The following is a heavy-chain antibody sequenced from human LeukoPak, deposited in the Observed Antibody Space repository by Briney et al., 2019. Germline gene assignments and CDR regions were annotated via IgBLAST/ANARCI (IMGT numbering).Heavy chain of an antibody. Sequence: SETLSLTCTVSGGSISSGGYYWSWIRQHPGKGLEWIGYIYYSGSTNYNPSLKSRVTMSVDTSNNQFSLKLNSVTAADTAVYYCARDPTLLEWTTGFDPWGQGTLVTVSS. V-gene: IGHV4-61*08. CDR3: ARDPTLLEWTTGFDP. J-gene: IGHJ5*02. D-gene: IGHD3-3*01. CDR2: IYYSGST. CDR1: GGSISSGGYY.